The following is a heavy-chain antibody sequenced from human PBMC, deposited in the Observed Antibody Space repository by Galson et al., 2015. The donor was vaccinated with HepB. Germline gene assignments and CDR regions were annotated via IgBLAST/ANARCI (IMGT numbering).Heavy chain of an antibody. J-gene: IGHJ5*02. D-gene: IGHD3-10*01. CDR1: GYSFINYA. CDR2: INTNTGNP. Sequence: SVKVSCKASGYSFINYAIHWVRQAPGQGLEWMGWINTNTGNPTYAQDFTGRFVFSLDSSVTTAYLQINSLKTDDTAVYYCARSPYYALGIYYNAWFDPWGQGTLVTVSS. V-gene: IGHV7-4-1*02. CDR3: ARSPYYALGIYYNAWFDP.